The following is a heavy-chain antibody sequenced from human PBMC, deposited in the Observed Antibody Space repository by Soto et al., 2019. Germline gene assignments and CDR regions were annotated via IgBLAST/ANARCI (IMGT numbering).Heavy chain of an antibody. CDR3: ATGSFTSTGGRIGYHYNAMDV. J-gene: IGHJ6*02. Sequence: SVKVSCKSSGGTFSSHSINWVRQAPGQGLEWMGGIIPIFGPANFAKKFQGRVTITADESTTTAYMELSTLTSEDTAVYYCATGSFTSTGGRIGYHYNAMDVWGQGTTVTVS. D-gene: IGHD1-1*01. CDR1: GGTFSSHS. CDR2: IIPIFGPA. V-gene: IGHV1-69*13.